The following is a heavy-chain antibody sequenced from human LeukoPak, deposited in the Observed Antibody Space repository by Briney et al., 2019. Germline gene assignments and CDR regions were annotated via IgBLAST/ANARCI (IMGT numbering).Heavy chain of an antibody. CDR2: INPSGGST. D-gene: IGHD6-6*01. CDR3: AREGPYSDSSRSRFDY. CDR1: GYTFTNYY. V-gene: IGHV1-46*01. J-gene: IGHJ4*02. Sequence: ASVNVSCKSSGYTFTNYYIHWVRQAPGQGLEWTGIINPSGGSTSYAQKFQGRVTMTRDTSTSTVYMELSSLRSEDTAVYYCAREGPYSDSSRSRFDYWAREPWSPSPQ.